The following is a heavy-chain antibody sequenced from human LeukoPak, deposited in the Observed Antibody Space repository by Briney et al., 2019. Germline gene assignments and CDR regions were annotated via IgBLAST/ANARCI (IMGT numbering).Heavy chain of an antibody. CDR1: GGSFSGYY. V-gene: IGHV4-34*01. CDR3: ARDRDSGIGVFDY. Sequence: SETLSLTCAVYGGSFSGYYWSWIRQPPGKGLEWIGEINHSGSTNYNPSLKSRVTISVDTSKNQFSLKLSSVTAADTAVYYCARDRDSGIGVFDYWGQGTLVTVSS. D-gene: IGHD3-10*01. J-gene: IGHJ4*02. CDR2: INHSGST.